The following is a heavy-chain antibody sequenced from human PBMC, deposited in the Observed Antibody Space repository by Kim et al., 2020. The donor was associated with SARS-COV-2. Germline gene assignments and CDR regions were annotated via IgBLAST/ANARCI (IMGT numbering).Heavy chain of an antibody. CDR3: ARSSTSSGWYGSFDY. CDR2: ISSSGSTI. V-gene: IGHV3-48*03. Sequence: GGSLRLSCAASGFTFSSYEMNWVRQAPGKGLEWVSYISSSGSTIYYADSVKGRFTISRDNAKNSLYLQMNSLRAEDTAVYYCARSSTSSGWYGSFDYWGQGTLVTVSS. D-gene: IGHD6-19*01. J-gene: IGHJ4*02. CDR1: GFTFSSYE.